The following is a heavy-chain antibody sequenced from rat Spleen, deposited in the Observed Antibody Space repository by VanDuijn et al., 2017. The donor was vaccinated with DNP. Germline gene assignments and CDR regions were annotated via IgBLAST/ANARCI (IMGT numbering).Heavy chain of an antibody. D-gene: IGHD4-3*01. CDR1: GFTFSDYY. CDR2: IRYDGGST. J-gene: IGHJ2*01. Sequence: EVQLVESGGGLVQPGRSLKLSCAASGFTFSDYYMAWVRQAPTKGLEWVASIRYDGGSTYYPDSVKGRFTISRDNAENTVYLQMNSLRSEDMATYYCARWNSGHFDYWGQGVMVPVSS. CDR3: ARWNSGHFDY. V-gene: IGHV5-22*01.